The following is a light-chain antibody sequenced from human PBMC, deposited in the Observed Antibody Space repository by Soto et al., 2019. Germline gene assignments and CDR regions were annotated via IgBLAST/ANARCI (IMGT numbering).Light chain of an antibody. V-gene: IGKV1-39*01. CDR3: QQSYFSPWT. CDR1: QSVSNF. CDR2: GAS. Sequence: DIQMTQSPSSLSASVGDRVTITCRASQSVSNFLNWYQQKPGKAPKLLIFGASTLESAVPSRFSGSGSGTDFTLTITSLQPEDSETYYCQQSYFSPWTLGQGTKVDIK. J-gene: IGKJ1*01.